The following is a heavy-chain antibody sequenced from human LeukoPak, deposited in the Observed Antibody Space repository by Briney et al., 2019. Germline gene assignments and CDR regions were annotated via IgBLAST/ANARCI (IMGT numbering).Heavy chain of an antibody. CDR1: GGTFSSYA. V-gene: IGHV1-69*05. J-gene: IGHJ6*03. CDR3: ARGDPYSNSAHDDYYYHMDV. CDR2: IIPIFGTA. Sequence: VASVKVSCKASGGTFSSYAISWVRQAPGQGLEWMGGIIPIFGTANYAQKFQGRVTITTAESKSTAYMELSSPRSEDTAVYYCARGDPYSNSAHDDYYYHMDVWGSGTTVTVSS. D-gene: IGHD4-11*01.